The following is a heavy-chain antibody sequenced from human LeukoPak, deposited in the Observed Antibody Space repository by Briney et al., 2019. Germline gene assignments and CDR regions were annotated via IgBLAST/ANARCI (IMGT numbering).Heavy chain of an antibody. Sequence: ASVKVSCKASGYIFTGYDIHWLRQAPGQGLEWMGGIIPIFGTANYAQKFQGRVTITTDESTSTAYMELSSLRSEDTAVYYCARGYCSSTSCYDLGEYDYWGQGTLVTVSS. CDR3: ARGYCSSTSCYDLGEYDY. CDR2: IIPIFGTA. V-gene: IGHV1-69*05. CDR1: GYIFTGYD. D-gene: IGHD2-2*01. J-gene: IGHJ4*02.